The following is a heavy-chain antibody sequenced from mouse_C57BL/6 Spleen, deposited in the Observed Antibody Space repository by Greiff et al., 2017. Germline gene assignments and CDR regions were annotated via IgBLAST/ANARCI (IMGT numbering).Heavy chain of an antibody. CDR2: IDPENGDT. CDR1: GFNIKDDY. J-gene: IGHJ2*01. CDR3: TRSFTTVVATDY. D-gene: IGHD1-1*01. Sequence: EVKLVESGAELVRPGASVKLSCTASGFNIKDDYMHWVKQRPEQGLEWIGWIDPENGDTEYASKFQGKATITADTSSNTAYLQRSSLTSEDTAVYYGTRSFTTVVATDYWGQGTTLTVSS. V-gene: IGHV14-4*01.